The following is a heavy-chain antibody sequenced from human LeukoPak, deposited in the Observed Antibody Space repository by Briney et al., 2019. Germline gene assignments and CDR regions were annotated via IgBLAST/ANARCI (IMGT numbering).Heavy chain of an antibody. CDR1: GGSISSGSYY. J-gene: IGHJ3*02. Sequence: SQTLSLTCTVSGGSISSGSYYWSWIRQPAGKGLEWIGRIYTSGSTNYNHSLKSRVTISVDTSKNQFSLKLSSVTAADTAVYYCARGYFDRSPDAFDIWGQGTMVTVSS. V-gene: IGHV4-61*02. CDR3: ARGYFDRSPDAFDI. CDR2: IYTSGST. D-gene: IGHD3-9*01.